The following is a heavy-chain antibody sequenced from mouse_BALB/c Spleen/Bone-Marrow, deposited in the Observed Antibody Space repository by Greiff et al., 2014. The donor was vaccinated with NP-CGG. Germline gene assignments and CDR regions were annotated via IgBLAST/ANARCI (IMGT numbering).Heavy chain of an antibody. Sequence: EVKLMESGGGLVQPGGSLKLSCATSGFTFSDYYMYWVRQTPEKRLEWVAYISNGGGSTYYPDTVKGRFTISRDNAKNTLYLQMSRLKSEDTAMYYCARHGDYDYFDYWGQGTTLTVSS. CDR3: ARHGDYDYFDY. CDR1: GFTFSDYY. D-gene: IGHD2-4*01. J-gene: IGHJ2*01. CDR2: ISNGGGST. V-gene: IGHV5-12*02.